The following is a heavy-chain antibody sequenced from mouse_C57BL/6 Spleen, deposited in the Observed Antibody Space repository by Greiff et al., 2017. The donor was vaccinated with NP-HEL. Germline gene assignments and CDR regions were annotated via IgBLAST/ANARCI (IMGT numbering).Heavy chain of an antibody. V-gene: IGHV1-4*01. CDR1: GYTFTSYT. J-gene: IGHJ2*01. CDR3: ASQLYFDY. CDR2: INPSSGYT. D-gene: IGHD4-1*02. Sequence: VKLQQSGAELARPGASVKMSCKASGYTFTSYTMHWVKQRPGQGLEWIGYINPSSGYTKYNQKFKDKATLTADKSSSTAYMQLSSLTSEDSAVYYCASQLYFDYWGQGTTLTVSS.